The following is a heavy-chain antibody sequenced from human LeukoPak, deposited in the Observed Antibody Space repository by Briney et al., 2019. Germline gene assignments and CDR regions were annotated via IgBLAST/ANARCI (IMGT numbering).Heavy chain of an antibody. CDR3: ARAALSGEYYYDSSGYYVALDY. CDR2: MNPNSGNT. CDR1: GYTFTSYD. Sequence: ASVKVSCKASGYTFTSYDINWVRQATGQGLEWMGWMNPNSGNTGYAQKFQGRVTITRNTSISTAYMELSSLRSEDTAVYYCARAALSGEYYYDSSGYYVALDYWGQGTLVTVSS. J-gene: IGHJ4*02. D-gene: IGHD3-22*01. V-gene: IGHV1-8*03.